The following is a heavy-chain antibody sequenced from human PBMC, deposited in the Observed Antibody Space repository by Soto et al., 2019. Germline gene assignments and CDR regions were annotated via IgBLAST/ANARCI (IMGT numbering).Heavy chain of an antibody. CDR2: IVVGSDNT. J-gene: IGHJ5*02. CDR3: AADAEPTDPYNWFDP. Sequence: QKQLVQSGPEVKKPGTSVKVSCKASGFTFTTPSIHWVRQARGQSLEWIGWIVVGSDNTKYAQKFQERVTITRDMSTSTAYMELSSLRSEDTAVYYCAADAEPTDPYNWFDPWGQGTLVTVSS. D-gene: IGHD1-1*01. CDR1: GFTFTTPS. V-gene: IGHV1-58*02.